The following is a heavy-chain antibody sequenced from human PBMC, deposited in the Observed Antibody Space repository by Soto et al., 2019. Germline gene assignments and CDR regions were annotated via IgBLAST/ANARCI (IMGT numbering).Heavy chain of an antibody. V-gene: IGHV3-23*01. D-gene: IGHD6-6*01. CDR2: ISGSGDDI. J-gene: IGHJ3*02. CDR3: AKTHYSSTWGDAFDI. Sequence: EVQLLESGGGLVQPGGSLRLSCAASGFTFSTYAMSWVRQAPGKGLEWVSGISGSGDDIYFADSVMGRFTISRDTSKNTLHLQINSLRAEDSALYYCAKTHYSSTWGDAFDIWGQGTLVSVSS. CDR1: GFTFSTYA.